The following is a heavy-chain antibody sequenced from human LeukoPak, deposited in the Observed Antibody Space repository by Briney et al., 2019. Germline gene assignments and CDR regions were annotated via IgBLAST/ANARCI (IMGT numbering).Heavy chain of an antibody. J-gene: IGHJ4*02. CDR3: ARGGSIGPYYFDY. CDR1: GYTFTSYY. Sequence: GASMKDSCKASGYTFTSYYMHWVRQSPGQGLEWMGIINPSGGSTSYAQKFQGRVTMTRDTSTSTVYMELSSLRSEDTAVYYCARGGSIGPYYFDYWGQGTLVTVSS. CDR2: INPSGGST. D-gene: IGHD3-10*01. V-gene: IGHV1-46*01.